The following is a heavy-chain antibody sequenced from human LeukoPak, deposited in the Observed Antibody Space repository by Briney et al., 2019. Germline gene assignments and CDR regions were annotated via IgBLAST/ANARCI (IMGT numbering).Heavy chain of an antibody. J-gene: IGHJ4*01. CDR2: VSDTGST. CDR1: VGSINNY. CDR3: ARTTTTFDD. V-gene: IGHV4-59*01. D-gene: IGHD4-11*01. Sequence: SETLSLTCGVSVGSINNYWGWIRQPPGKGLEWIGYVSDTGSTNYNPSLKSRVTISVDTSKNQFYLKLTSVTAADTAVYYCARTTTTFDDWGHGTLVTVSS.